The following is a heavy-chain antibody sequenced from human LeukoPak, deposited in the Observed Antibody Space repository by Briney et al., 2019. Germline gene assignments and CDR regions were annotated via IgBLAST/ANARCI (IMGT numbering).Heavy chain of an antibody. CDR2: MNPNSGNT. V-gene: IGHV1-8*01. CDR1: GYTFTSYD. D-gene: IGHD1-26*01. J-gene: IGHJ6*02. CDR3: ARETYYYYYGMDV. Sequence: GASVKVSCKASGYTFTSYDINWVRQATGQGLEWMGWMNPNSGNTGYAQKFQGRVTITADKSTSTAYMELSSLRSEDTAVYYCARETYYYYYGMDVWGQGTTVTVSS.